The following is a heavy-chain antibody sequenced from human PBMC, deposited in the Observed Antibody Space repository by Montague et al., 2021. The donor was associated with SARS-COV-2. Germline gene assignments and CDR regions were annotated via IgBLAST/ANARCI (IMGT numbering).Heavy chain of an antibody. Sequence: SETLSLTCAVYSGSLSGYYWCWTCQAPGTGLELMGVINYNGDTYYNPSRTGRVTISMDTSESQFSLKMTSVTAADTAVYYCARLESSWWFFDYWGQGTLVTVSS. CDR3: ARLESSWWFFDY. CDR2: INYNGDT. CDR1: SGSLSGYY. D-gene: IGHD2-8*02. J-gene: IGHJ4*02. V-gene: IGHV4-34*01.